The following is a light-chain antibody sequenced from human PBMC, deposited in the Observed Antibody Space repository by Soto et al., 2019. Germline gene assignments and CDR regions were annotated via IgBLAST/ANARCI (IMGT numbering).Light chain of an antibody. Sequence: QSALTQPASVSGSPGQSITISCTGTSSDVGSYNLFSWYQQHPGKAPKLMIYEGSNRPSGVSNRFSGYKSGNTASLTISGLQAEDEADYYCCSYAGSSTLVVFGGGTKLTVL. CDR2: EGS. CDR1: SSDVGSYNL. CDR3: CSYAGSSTLVV. V-gene: IGLV2-23*01. J-gene: IGLJ2*01.